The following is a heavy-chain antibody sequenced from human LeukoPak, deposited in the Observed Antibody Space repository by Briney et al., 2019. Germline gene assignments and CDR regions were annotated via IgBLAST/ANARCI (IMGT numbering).Heavy chain of an antibody. Sequence: SETLSLTCAVYGGSFSGYYWTWIRQPPGKGLEWIGEIHYSGSATYNPSLKSRVTISVDTSKNQFSLKMNSVTAADTAVYYCATSLSSWYDYWGQGTLVTVSS. D-gene: IGHD6-13*01. V-gene: IGHV4-34*01. J-gene: IGHJ4*02. CDR2: IHYSGSA. CDR3: ATSLSSWYDY. CDR1: GGSFSGYY.